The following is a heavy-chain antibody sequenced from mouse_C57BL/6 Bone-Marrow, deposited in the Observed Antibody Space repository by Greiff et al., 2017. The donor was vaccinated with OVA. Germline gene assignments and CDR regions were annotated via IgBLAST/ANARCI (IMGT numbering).Heavy chain of an antibody. Sequence: VQLVESGAELVRPGTSVKMSCKASGYTFTNYWIGWAKQRPGHGLEWIGDIYPGGGYTNYNEKFKGKATLTADKSSSTAYMQFSSLTSEDSAIYYCARWGDGHHGRYYFDYWGQGTTLTVSS. CDR2: IYPGGGYT. CDR3: ARWGDGHHGRYYFDY. V-gene: IGHV1-63*01. J-gene: IGHJ2*01. CDR1: GYTFTNYW. D-gene: IGHD2-3*01.